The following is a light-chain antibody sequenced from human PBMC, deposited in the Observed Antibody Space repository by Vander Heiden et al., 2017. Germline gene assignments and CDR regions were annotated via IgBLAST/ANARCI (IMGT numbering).Light chain of an antibody. V-gene: IGLV2-14*01. J-gene: IGLJ1*01. CDR2: EVS. CDR3: NSYTSRSTFV. Sequence: QSALTQPASVSGSPGQSITISCTGTSSNIGAYKYVSWFQQHPGEAPKLMSYEVSNRPSGVSDRFSGSKSGNTASLTISGLQAEDEADYYCNSYTSRSTFVFGTGTKVTVL. CDR1: SSNIGAYKY.